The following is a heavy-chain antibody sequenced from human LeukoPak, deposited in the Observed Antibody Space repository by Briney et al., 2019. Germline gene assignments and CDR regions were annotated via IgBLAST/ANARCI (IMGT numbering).Heavy chain of an antibody. J-gene: IGHJ6*02. CDR3: ARGYIVVVPAAPRADNYYYYGMDV. Sequence: GASVKVSCKVSGYTLTELSMHWVRQAPGKGLEWMGGFDPEDGETIHAQKFQGRVTMTRNTSISTAYMELSSLRSEDTAVYYCARGYIVVVPAAPRADNYYYYGMDVWGQGTTVTVSS. CDR1: GYTLTELS. CDR2: FDPEDGET. D-gene: IGHD2-2*01. V-gene: IGHV1-24*01.